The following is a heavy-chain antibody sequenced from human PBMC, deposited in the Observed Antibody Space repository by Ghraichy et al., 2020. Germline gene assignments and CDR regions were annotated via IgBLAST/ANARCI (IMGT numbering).Heavy chain of an antibody. CDR2: VSASNGDR. CDR3: ARGVRVGVGEGVTYYIDD. V-gene: IGHV1-18*01. D-gene: IGHD3-16*01. J-gene: IGHJ6*03. CDR1: GYTFTNYA. Sequence: ASVKVSCKASGYTFTNYAVAWVRQAPGQGLEWMGWVSASNGDRNYAQNLQGRVTMATDTSTSTAYMELKSLTSDDTAVYYCARGVRVGVGEGVTYYIDDWGDGTTVIVSS.